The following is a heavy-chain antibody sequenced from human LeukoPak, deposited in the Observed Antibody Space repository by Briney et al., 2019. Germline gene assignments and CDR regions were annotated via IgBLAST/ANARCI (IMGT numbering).Heavy chain of an antibody. D-gene: IGHD1-7*01. J-gene: IGHJ4*02. CDR1: GFTFSSYG. CDR3: ARDRSWNYED. Sequence: GRSLRLSCAASGFTFSSYGMHWVRQAPGKVLEWVAVISYEGSKKYFADSVKGRFTISRDNSRNTLYLQMNSLRVEDTAVYYCARDRSWNYEDWGQGTLVTVSS. CDR2: ISYEGSKK. V-gene: IGHV3-30*03.